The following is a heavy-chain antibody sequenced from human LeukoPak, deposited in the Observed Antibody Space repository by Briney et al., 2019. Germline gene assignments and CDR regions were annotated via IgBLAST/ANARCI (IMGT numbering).Heavy chain of an antibody. CDR1: GFTFRSYW. D-gene: IGHD4-17*01. CDR3: AITRGYGDYGFDY. CDR2: INRDGSST. V-gene: IGHV3-74*01. J-gene: IGHJ4*02. Sequence: GGSLRLSCAASGFTFRSYWMHWVRQAPGKGLVWVSRINRDGSSTSYADSVKGRFTISRDNAKNTLYLQMNSLRAEDTAVYYCAITRGYGDYGFDYWGQGTLVTVSS.